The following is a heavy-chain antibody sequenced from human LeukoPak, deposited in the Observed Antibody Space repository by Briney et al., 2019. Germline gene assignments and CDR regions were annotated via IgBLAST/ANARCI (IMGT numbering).Heavy chain of an antibody. CDR3: VKGPDYYGSGSYLWYMDV. Sequence: PGGSLRLSCAASGFNFNNYGMHWVRQAPGKGLEWVAFIRYDGNNKYYADSVKGRFTVSRDNSKNTMYLQMNSLRAEDTAVYYCVKGPDYYGSGSYLWYMDVWGKGTTVIISS. J-gene: IGHJ6*03. CDR2: IRYDGNNK. CDR1: GFNFNNYG. V-gene: IGHV3-30*02. D-gene: IGHD3-10*01.